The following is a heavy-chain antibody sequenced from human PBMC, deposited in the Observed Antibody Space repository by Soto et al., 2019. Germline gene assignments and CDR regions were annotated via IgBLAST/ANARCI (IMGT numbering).Heavy chain of an antibody. Sequence: GGSLRLSCAASGFTFSSYVMNWVRQAPGKGLQWVSAIRGSGTNIFYADSVKGRFTISRDNSRNSLYLQMDSLRAEDTAVYYCARDLYSSSARYFDYWGQGTLVTVSS. D-gene: IGHD6-6*01. CDR2: IRGSGTNI. V-gene: IGHV3-23*01. CDR1: GFTFSSYV. J-gene: IGHJ4*02. CDR3: ARDLYSSSARYFDY.